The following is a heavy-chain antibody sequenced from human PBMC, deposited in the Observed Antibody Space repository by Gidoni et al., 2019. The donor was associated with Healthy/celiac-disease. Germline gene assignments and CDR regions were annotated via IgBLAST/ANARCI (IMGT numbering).Heavy chain of an antibody. J-gene: IGHJ6*02. D-gene: IGHD3-10*01. V-gene: IGHV1-24*01. Sequence: QVQLVQSGAEVKKPGASVKVSCKVSVYTLTELSMHWVRQAPGKGLEWMGGFVPEDGETIYAQKVQGRVTMTEDTSTETAYMELSSLRSEDTAVYCCATPFVWFGEKRDGMDVWGQGTTVTGSS. CDR2: FVPEDGET. CDR1: VYTLTELS. CDR3: ATPFVWFGEKRDGMDV.